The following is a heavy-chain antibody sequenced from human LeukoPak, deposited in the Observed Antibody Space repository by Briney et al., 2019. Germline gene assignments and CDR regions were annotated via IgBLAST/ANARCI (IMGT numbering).Heavy chain of an antibody. V-gene: IGHV3-7*01. CDR3: AREGSPLWFGETPVQWWFDP. J-gene: IGHJ5*02. CDR2: INQDGSEK. D-gene: IGHD3-10*01. Sequence: PGGSLRLSCVASGFTFSSYWMTWVRQAPGKGLEWVANINQDGSEKFYVDSVKGRFTISRDNAKNSLYLQMNSLRAEDTAVYYCAREGSPLWFGETPVQWWFDPWGQGTLVTVSS. CDR1: GFTFSSYW.